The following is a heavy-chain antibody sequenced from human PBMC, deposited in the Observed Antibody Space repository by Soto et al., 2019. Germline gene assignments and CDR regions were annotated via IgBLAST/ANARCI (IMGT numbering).Heavy chain of an antibody. V-gene: IGHV4-34*01. J-gene: IGHJ4*02. CDR1: GGSFSGYY. D-gene: IGHD2-2*01. CDR2: INHSGST. CDR3: ARSGIVVVPAALRGGRFDY. Sequence: QVQLQQWGAGLLKPSETLSLTCAVYGGSFSGYYWSWIRQPPGKGLEWIGEINHSGSTNYNPSLKIRVTISVDTSKNQFSLKLSSVTAADTAVYYCARSGIVVVPAALRGGRFDYWGQGTLVTVSS.